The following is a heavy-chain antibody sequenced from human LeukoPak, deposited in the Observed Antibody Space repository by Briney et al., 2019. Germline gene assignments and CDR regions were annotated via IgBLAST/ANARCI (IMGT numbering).Heavy chain of an antibody. CDR2: IYSGGST. V-gene: IGHV3-66*01. Sequence: GGSLRLSCAASEFTVSSNYMSWVRQAPGKGLEWVSVIYSGGSTYYADSVKGRFTISRDNSKNTLYLQMNSLRAEDTAVYYCASVTTKTLLYGMDVWGQGTTVTVSS. CDR1: EFTVSSNY. J-gene: IGHJ6*02. CDR3: ASVTTKTLLYGMDV. D-gene: IGHD1-14*01.